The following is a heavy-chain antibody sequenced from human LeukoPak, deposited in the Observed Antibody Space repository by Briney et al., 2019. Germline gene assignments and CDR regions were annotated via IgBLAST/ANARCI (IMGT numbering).Heavy chain of an antibody. V-gene: IGHV3-9*01. CDR3: TKGRVYDSSGGPFDY. Sequence: HPGGSLRLSCAASGFTFDDYALHWVRQAPGKGLEWVSSISWNSGSIGYADSVKGRFTISRDNAKNSLYLQMNSLRAEDPALYYCTKGRVYDSSGGPFDYWGQGTLVTVSS. J-gene: IGHJ4*02. D-gene: IGHD3-22*01. CDR2: ISWNSGSI. CDR1: GFTFDDYA.